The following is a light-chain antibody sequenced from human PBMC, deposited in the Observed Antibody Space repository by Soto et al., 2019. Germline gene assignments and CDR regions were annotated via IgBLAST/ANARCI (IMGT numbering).Light chain of an antibody. CDR1: SSDVGGYTY. CDR2: EVN. CDR3: SSYTSSSTHYV. V-gene: IGLV2-14*01. J-gene: IGLJ1*01. Sequence: QSALTQPASVSGSPRQSITISCTGASSDVGGYTYVSWYQQHPGKAPKLMIYEVNNRPSGVSNRFSGSKSGNTASLTISGLQAEDEADYYCSSYTSSSTHYVFGTGTKVTVL.